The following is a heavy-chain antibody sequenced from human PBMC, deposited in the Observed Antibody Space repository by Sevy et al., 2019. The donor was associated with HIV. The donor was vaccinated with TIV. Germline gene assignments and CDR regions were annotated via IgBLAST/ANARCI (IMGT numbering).Heavy chain of an antibody. J-gene: IGHJ6*02. D-gene: IGHD1-26*01. Sequence: GGSLRLSCGASGFTFNTYNFNWVRQAPGKGLECVSSISSTSTYIYYADSVRGRFTISRDNAKNSLYLQMNNLRAEDTAIYYCARDGGATDYGMDVWGLGTTVTVS. CDR1: GFTFNTYN. CDR2: ISSTSTYI. CDR3: ARDGGATDYGMDV. V-gene: IGHV3-21*01.